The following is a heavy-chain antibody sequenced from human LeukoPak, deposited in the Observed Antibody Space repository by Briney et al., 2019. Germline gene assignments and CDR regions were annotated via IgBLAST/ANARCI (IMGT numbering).Heavy chain of an antibody. CDR2: ISWNSGSI. Sequence: GRSLRLSCAASGFTFDDYAMHWVRQAPGKGLEWVSGISWNSGSIGYADSVKGRFTISRDNAKNSLYLQMNSLRAEDTALYYCAKGGPSPYYFDYWGQGTLVTVSS. V-gene: IGHV3-9*01. D-gene: IGHD2-2*01. CDR3: AKGGPSPYYFDY. CDR1: GFTFDDYA. J-gene: IGHJ4*02.